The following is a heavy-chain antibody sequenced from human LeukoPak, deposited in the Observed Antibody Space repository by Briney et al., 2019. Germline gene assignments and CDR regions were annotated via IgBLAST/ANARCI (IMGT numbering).Heavy chain of an antibody. CDR2: ISYDGSNK. D-gene: IGHD2-2*01. Sequence: GGSLRLSCAASGFTFNNYEMNWVRQAPGKGLEWVAVISYDGSNKYYADSVKGRFTISRDNSKNTLYLQMNSLRAEDTAVYYCARDSGYCSSTSCYGDYYGMDVWGQGTTVTVSS. CDR3: ARDSGYCSSTSCYGDYYGMDV. V-gene: IGHV3-30*03. CDR1: GFTFNNYE. J-gene: IGHJ6*02.